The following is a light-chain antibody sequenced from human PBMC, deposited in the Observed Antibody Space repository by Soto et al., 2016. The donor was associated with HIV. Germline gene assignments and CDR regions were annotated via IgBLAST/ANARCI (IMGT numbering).Light chain of an antibody. CDR1: NIGSRS. Sequence: SYELTQPPSVSVAPGQTAAVSCGGDNIGSRSVQWYQQKPGQAPVLVVYEDSDRPSGISERISGSNPGNTATLTITRVEAGDEADYYCQVWDSASDHWVFGGGTKLTVL. V-gene: IGLV3-21*02. J-gene: IGLJ3*02. CDR3: QVWDSASDHWV. CDR2: EDS.